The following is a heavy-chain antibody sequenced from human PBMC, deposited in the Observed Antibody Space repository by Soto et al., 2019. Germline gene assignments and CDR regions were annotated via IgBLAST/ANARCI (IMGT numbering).Heavy chain of an antibody. J-gene: IGHJ6*02. CDR2: ISYDGSNK. CDR3: ARDNGVLMVYADYYYGMDV. D-gene: IGHD2-8*01. CDR1: GFTFSSYA. V-gene: IGHV3-30-3*01. Sequence: HPGGSLRLSCAASGFTFSSYAMHWVRQAPGKGLEWVAVISYDGSNKYYADSVKGRFTISRDNSKNTLYLQMNSLRAEDTAVYYCARDNGVLMVYADYYYGMDVWGQGTTVTVSS.